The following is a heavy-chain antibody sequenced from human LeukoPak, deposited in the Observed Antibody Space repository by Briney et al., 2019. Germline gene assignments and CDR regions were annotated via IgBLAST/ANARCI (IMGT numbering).Heavy chain of an antibody. J-gene: IGHJ3*02. CDR2: INKGGENT. CDR1: GFTFSSYA. CDR3: AKLSGSFPLDI. V-gene: IGHV3-23*01. Sequence: PGGSLRLSCAASGFTFSSYAMSWVRQAPGKGLEWVSAINKGGENTYYADSVKGRFTISRDNSKNTLYLQMNSLRAEDTATYYCAKLSGSFPLDIWGQGTMVPVSS. D-gene: IGHD1-26*01.